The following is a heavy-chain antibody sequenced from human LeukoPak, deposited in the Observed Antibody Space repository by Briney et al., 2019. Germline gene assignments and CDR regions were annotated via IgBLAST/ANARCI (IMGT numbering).Heavy chain of an antibody. V-gene: IGHV3-53*01. CDR1: GFTVSSNY. CDR3: ARVSRHTLDY. D-gene: IGHD2-15*01. J-gene: IGHJ4*02. Sequence: PGGSLRLSCAASGFTVSSNYMSWVRQAPGKGLEWGSVIYSGGSTYYSDSVEGRFTISRDNSKNTLYLQMNSLRAEDTAVYYCARVSRHTLDYWGQGTLVTVSS. CDR2: IYSGGST.